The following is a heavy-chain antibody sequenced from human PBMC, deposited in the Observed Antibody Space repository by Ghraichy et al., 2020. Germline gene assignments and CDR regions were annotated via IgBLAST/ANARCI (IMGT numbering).Heavy chain of an antibody. V-gene: IGHV3-74*01. CDR1: GFTFSSYW. D-gene: IGHD6-25*01. CDR2: INSDGSST. J-gene: IGHJ6*03. Sequence: GGSLRLSCAASGFTFSSYWMHWVRQAPGKGLVWVSRINSDGSSTSYADSVKGRFTISRDNAKNTLYLQMNSLRAEDTAVYYCARTYSTGLYMDVWGKGTTVTVSS. CDR3: ARTYSTGLYMDV.